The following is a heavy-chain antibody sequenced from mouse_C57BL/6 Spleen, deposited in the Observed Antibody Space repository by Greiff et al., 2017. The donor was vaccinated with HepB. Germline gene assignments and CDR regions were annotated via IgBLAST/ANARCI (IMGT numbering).Heavy chain of an antibody. J-gene: IGHJ2*01. Sequence: EVKLMESGPGLVKPSQSLSLTCSVTGYSITSGYYWNWIRQFPGNKLEWMGNISYDGSNNYNPSLKNRISITRDTSKNQFFLKLNSVTTEDTATYYCARFSYYFDYWGQGTTLTVSS. V-gene: IGHV3-6*01. CDR1: GYSITSGYY. CDR2: ISYDGSN. CDR3: ARFSYYFDY.